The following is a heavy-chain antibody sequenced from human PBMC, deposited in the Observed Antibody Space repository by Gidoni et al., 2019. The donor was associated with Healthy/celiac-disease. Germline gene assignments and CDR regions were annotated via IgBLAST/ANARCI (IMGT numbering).Heavy chain of an antibody. J-gene: IGHJ4*02. D-gene: IGHD3-3*01. CDR1: GFTFSSYW. V-gene: IGHV3-74*01. CDR2: INSDGSST. CDR3: AFFADFWSGYEEYDDY. Sequence: EVQLVESGGGLVQPGGSLRLSCAASGFTFSSYWMHWVRQAPGKGLVWVSRINSDGSSTSYADSVKGRFTISRDNAKNTLYLQMNSLRAEDTAVYYCAFFADFWSGYEEYDDYWGQGTLVTVSS.